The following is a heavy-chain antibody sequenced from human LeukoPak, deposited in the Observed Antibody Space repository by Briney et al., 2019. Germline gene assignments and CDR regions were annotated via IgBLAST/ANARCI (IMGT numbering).Heavy chain of an antibody. CDR2: INWNSGNI. CDR3: AKDSGYSSSWYNY. D-gene: IGHD6-13*01. J-gene: IGHJ4*02. Sequence: PGGSLRLSCAASGFTFDDYAMHGVRQAPGKGLEWVSAINWNSGNIGYADSVKGRFTISRDNSKNTLYLQMNSLRAEDTAVYYCAKDSGYSSSWYNYWGQGTLVTVSS. CDR1: GFTFDDYA. V-gene: IGHV3-9*01.